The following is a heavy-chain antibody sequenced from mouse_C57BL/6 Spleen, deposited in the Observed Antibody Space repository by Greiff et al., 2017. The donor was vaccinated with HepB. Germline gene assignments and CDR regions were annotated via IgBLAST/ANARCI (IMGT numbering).Heavy chain of an antibody. J-gene: IGHJ3*01. D-gene: IGHD1-1*01. CDR2: ISDGGSYT. Sequence: EVNVVESGGGLVKPGGSLKLSCAASGFTFSSYAMSWVRQTPEKRLEWVATISDGGSYTYYPDNVKGRFTISRDNAKNNLYLQMSHLKSEDTAMYYCARDDYGSSYGGAYWGQGTLVTVSA. V-gene: IGHV5-4*01. CDR3: ARDDYGSSYGGAY. CDR1: GFTFSSYA.